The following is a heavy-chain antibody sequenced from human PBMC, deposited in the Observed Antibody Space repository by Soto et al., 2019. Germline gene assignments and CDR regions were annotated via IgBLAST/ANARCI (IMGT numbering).Heavy chain of an antibody. CDR3: ARYSRSSLDVY. CDR1: GFTFSNFW. J-gene: IGHJ4*02. Sequence: GXSLILSCVVSGFTFSNFWMSCVRQAPGEGLERVANIRPDGSEQQYVDYVKGRFTISRDNAKNSLYLQMYSLRADDTAVYYCARYSRSSLDVYWGQGTLVTVSS. V-gene: IGHV3-7*01. CDR2: IRPDGSEQ. D-gene: IGHD2-21*01.